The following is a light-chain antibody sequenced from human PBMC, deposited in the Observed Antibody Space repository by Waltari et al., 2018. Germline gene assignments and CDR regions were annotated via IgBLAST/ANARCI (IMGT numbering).Light chain of an antibody. V-gene: IGKV3-20*01. CDR3: QKYGDSNS. J-gene: IGKJ2*01. CDR2: DVS. Sequence: EVVLTQSPGTLSLSPGESAALSCRASQGVSSNSLAWYQQRPGQAPRLLIYDVSIRATGIPDRVSGSGSGTDFTLTISRLEPEDFAVYYCQKYGDSNSFGQGTKLEIK. CDR1: QGVSSNS.